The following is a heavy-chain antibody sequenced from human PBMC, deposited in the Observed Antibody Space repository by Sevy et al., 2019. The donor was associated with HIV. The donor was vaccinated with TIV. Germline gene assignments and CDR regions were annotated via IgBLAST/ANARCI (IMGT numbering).Heavy chain of an antibody. CDR2: INESGII. J-gene: IGHJ5*02. Sequence: SETLSLTCAVHDGSFSGYYWNWIPQLPGKGLEWIGEINESGIIYYTPSLKSRVTISVDTSKKQFSLKLNSVTAADTAVYFCARSPPVVVVPGAPSWFDPWGQGTLVTVSS. CDR1: DGSFSGYY. V-gene: IGHV4-34*01. CDR3: ARSPPVVVVPGAPSWFDP. D-gene: IGHD2-2*01.